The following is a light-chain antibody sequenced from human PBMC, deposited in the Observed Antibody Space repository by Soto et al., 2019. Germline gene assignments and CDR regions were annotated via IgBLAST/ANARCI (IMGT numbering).Light chain of an antibody. CDR1: QSVSSNY. CDR3: QQHGSSPIT. V-gene: IGKV3-20*01. J-gene: IGKJ5*01. Sequence: DIVLTQSPGTLSLSPGESATLSCRASQSVSSNYLAWYQQHPGQPPRLLIYGISTRATGIPDRLSGSGSGTDLNLTISRLEPEDFAVYYCQQHGSSPITCGQGTRLEIK. CDR2: GIS.